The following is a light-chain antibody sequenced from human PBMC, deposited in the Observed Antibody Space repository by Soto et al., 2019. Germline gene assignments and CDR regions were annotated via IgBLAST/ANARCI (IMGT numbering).Light chain of an antibody. J-gene: IGKJ5*01. CDR1: QSVSSTY. CDR2: GAS. CDR3: QQYGSSPVT. V-gene: IGKV3-20*01. Sequence: EIVLTQSPGTLSLSPGERATLSCRASQSVSSTYLAWYQQKPGQPPRLLIYGASSRATGIPDRFSGSGSGTDFTLTITRLESEDFAVYYCQQYGSSPVTFGQGTRLVIK.